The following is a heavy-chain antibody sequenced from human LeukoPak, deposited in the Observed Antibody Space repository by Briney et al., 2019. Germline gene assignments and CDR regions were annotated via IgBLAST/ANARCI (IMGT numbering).Heavy chain of an antibody. D-gene: IGHD3-22*01. V-gene: IGHV1-18*01. Sequence: GASVKVSCKASGYTFTSYGISWVRQAPGQGLEWMGWISAYNGNTNYAQKLQGRVTMTTDTSTSTAYMELRSLRSDHTAVYYCARYYYDSSGYPVDYWGQGTLVTVSS. CDR1: GYTFTSYG. CDR3: ARYYYDSSGYPVDY. CDR2: ISAYNGNT. J-gene: IGHJ4*02.